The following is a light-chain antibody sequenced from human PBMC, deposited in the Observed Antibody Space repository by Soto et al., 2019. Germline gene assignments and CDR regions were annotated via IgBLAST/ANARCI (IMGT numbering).Light chain of an antibody. J-gene: IGKJ1*01. CDR1: QSLLQSNGYNY. CDR2: LGS. V-gene: IGKV2-28*01. CDR3: MQARQTPQT. Sequence: DIVMTQSPLSLHVTPGEPACISCKSSQSLLQSNGYNYLDWYLQKPGQSPQLLIYLGSNRASGVPDRFSGSGSGTDFTLKISRVEAEDVWVYYCMQARQTPQTFGQGTKVEIK.